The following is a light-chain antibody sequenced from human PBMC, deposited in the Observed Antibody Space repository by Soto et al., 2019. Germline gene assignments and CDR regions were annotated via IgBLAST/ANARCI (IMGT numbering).Light chain of an antibody. Sequence: QSALTQPVSVSGSPGQSITISCTGSSSDVGGYNYVSWYQQHPGKAPKLMVYGVTNRPSGVSNRFSGSKSGNTASLTISGLQAEDEADYYCNSYTSSSTVVFGGGTKLTVL. J-gene: IGLJ2*01. V-gene: IGLV2-14*01. CDR2: GVT. CDR1: SSDVGGYNY. CDR3: NSYTSSSTVV.